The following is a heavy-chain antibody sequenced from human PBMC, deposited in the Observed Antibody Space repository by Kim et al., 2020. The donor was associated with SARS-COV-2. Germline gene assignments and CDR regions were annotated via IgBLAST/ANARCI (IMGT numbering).Heavy chain of an antibody. V-gene: IGHV4-34*01. J-gene: IGHJ4*02. D-gene: IGHD5-12*01. CDR3: AGQESRAYSGYDYRCRY. CDR2: INHSGST. CDR1: GGSFSGYY. Sequence: SETLSLTCAVYGGSFSGYYWSWIRQPPGKGLEWIGEINHSGSTNYNPSLKSRVTISVDTSKNQFSLKLSSVTAADTAVYYCAGQESRAYSGYDYRCRYWGQGTLVTVSS.